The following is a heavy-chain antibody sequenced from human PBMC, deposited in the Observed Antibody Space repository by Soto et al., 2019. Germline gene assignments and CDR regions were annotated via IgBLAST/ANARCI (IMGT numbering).Heavy chain of an antibody. V-gene: IGHV4-31*03. CDR3: ARGRIAARFFDY. Sequence: SSETLSLTCTVSGGSISSGGYYWSWIRQHPGKGLEWIGYIYYSGSTYYNPSLKSRVTISVDTSKNQFSLKLSSVTAADTAVYYCARGRIAARFFDYWGQGTLVTVSS. CDR2: IYYSGST. D-gene: IGHD6-6*01. J-gene: IGHJ4*02. CDR1: GGSISSGGYY.